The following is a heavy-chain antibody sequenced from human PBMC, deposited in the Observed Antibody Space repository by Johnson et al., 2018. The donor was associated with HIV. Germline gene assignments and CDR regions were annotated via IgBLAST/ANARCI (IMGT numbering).Heavy chain of an antibody. V-gene: IGHV3-33*05. CDR2: ISYDGSNA. Sequence: VQLVESGGGVVQPGRSLRLSCAASGFTFSSYGMHWVRQAPGKGLEWVAVISYDGSNAYYADSVKGRFTISRDNAKNSLYLQMNSLRAEDTAVYYCATLAALYAFDIWGQGTMVTVSS. J-gene: IGHJ3*02. D-gene: IGHD6-25*01. CDR3: ATLAALYAFDI. CDR1: GFTFSSYG.